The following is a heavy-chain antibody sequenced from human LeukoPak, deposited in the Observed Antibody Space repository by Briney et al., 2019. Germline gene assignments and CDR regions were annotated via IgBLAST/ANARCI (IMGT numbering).Heavy chain of an antibody. CDR1: GFHFSTYN. J-gene: IGHJ4*02. CDR3: ARSRVFRGVSYYFDY. D-gene: IGHD3-10*01. V-gene: IGHV3-21*01. CDR2: ISSSTTYI. Sequence: GGSLRLSCAASGFHFSTYNMNWVRQAPGKGLEWVSSISSSTTYIYYADSVKGRFTISRDDAKNSLYLQMNSLRAEDTAVYYCARSRVFRGVSYYFDYWGQGTLVTVSS.